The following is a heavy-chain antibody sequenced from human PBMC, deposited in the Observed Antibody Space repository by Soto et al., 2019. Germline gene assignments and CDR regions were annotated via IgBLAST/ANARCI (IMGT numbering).Heavy chain of an antibody. CDR3: AKDAEFCSGGSCYSPYYFDY. V-gene: IGHV3-30*18. CDR2: ISYDGSNK. Sequence: LRLSCAASGFTFSSYGMHWVRQAPGKGLEWVAVISYDGSNKYFADSVKGRFTISRDNSKNTLYLQMNSLRAEDTAVYYCAKDAEFCSGGSCYSPYYFDYWGQGTLVTVSS. J-gene: IGHJ4*02. D-gene: IGHD2-15*01. CDR1: GFTFSSYG.